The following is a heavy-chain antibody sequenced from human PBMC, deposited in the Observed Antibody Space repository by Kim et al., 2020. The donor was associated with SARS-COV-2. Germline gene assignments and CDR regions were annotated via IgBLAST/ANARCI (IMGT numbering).Heavy chain of an antibody. J-gene: IGHJ4*02. Sequence: NPSLKSRVTISVDTSKNQFSLRLSSVTAADTAVYYCARDSHYYDSSGLDSWGQGTLVTVSS. D-gene: IGHD3-22*01. CDR3: ARDSHYYDSSGLDS. V-gene: IGHV4-30-2*04.